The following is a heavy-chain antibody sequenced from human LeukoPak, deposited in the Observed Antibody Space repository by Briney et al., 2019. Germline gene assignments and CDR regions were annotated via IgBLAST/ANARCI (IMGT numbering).Heavy chain of an antibody. CDR1: GGSISSSSYY. Sequence: PSETLSLTCTVSGGSISSSSYYWGWIRQPPGKGLEWIGSIYYSGSTYYNPPLKSRVTISVDTSKNQFSLKLSSVTAADTAVYYCASSPLYSGSSYFGYWGQGTLVTVSS. CDR3: ASSPLYSGSSYFGY. V-gene: IGHV4-39*01. CDR2: IYYSGST. D-gene: IGHD1-26*01. J-gene: IGHJ4*02.